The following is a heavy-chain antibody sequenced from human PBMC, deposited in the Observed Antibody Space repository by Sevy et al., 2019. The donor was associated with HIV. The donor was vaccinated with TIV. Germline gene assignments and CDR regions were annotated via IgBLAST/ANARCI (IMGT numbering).Heavy chain of an antibody. Sequence: SQTLSLTCVISGDSVSSNSAAWNWIRQSPSRGLEWLGRTYYRSKWYNDYAVSVKSRITINPDTSKNQFSLQLNSVTPEDTAVYYCARDYRGYYDSSGVDAFDIWGQGTMVTVSS. CDR1: GDSVSSNSAA. V-gene: IGHV6-1*01. J-gene: IGHJ3*02. D-gene: IGHD3-22*01. CDR3: ARDYRGYYDSSGVDAFDI. CDR2: TYYRSKWYN.